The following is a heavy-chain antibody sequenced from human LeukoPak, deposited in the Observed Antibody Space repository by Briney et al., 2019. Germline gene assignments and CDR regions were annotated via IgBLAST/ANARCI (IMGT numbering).Heavy chain of an antibody. CDR3: AKDLYDYVWGSYRSGYYLDY. CDR1: GFTFSSYA. V-gene: IGHV3-30-3*01. J-gene: IGHJ4*02. CDR2: ISYDGSNK. D-gene: IGHD3-16*02. Sequence: GGSLRLSCAASGFTFSSYAMHWVRQAPGKGLEWVAVISYDGSNKYYADSVKGRFTISRDNSKNTLYLQMNSLRAEDTAVYYCAKDLYDYVWGSYRSGYYLDYWGQGTLVTVSS.